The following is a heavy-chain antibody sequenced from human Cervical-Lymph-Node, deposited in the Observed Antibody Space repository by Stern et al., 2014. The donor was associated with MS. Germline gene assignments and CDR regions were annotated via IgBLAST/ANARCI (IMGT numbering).Heavy chain of an antibody. CDR2: IIPNFGTP. V-gene: IGHV1-69*12. J-gene: IGHJ6*02. Sequence: QDQLVQSGAEVKKPGSSVKVSCQASGCTFTGYAINWLRQAPGQGLEWMGGIIPNFGTPNYVQKFHGRGTITADESTRTSSMQLSSLRSNDTAVYYCARDGRHRDNYGLDVWGQGTTVIVSS. D-gene: IGHD2-15*01. CDR1: GCTFTGYA. CDR3: ARDGRHRDNYGLDV.